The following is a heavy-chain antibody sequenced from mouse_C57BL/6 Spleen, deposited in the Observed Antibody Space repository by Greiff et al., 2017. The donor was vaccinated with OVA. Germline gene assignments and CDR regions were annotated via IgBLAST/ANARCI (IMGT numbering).Heavy chain of an antibody. CDR3: ARHDYDGYYFDY. J-gene: IGHJ2*01. D-gene: IGHD2-4*01. CDR1: GFTFSSYG. CDR2: ISSGGSYT. V-gene: IGHV5-6*01. Sequence: EVQRVESGGDLVKPGGSLKLSCAASGFTFSSYGMSWVRQTPDKRLEWVATISSGGSYTYYPDSVKGRFTISRDNAKNTLYLQMSSLKSEDTAMYYCARHDYDGYYFDYWGQGTTLTVSS.